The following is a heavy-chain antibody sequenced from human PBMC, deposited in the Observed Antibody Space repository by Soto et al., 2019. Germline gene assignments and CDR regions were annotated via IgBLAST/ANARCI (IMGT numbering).Heavy chain of an antibody. CDR2: MNPNSGNT. CDR1: GYTFTSYD. D-gene: IGHD2-15*01. V-gene: IGHV1-8*01. J-gene: IGHJ6*02. Sequence: GASVKVSCKASGYTFTSYDINWVRQATGQGLEWMGWMNPNSGNTGYAQKFQGRVTMTRNTSISTAYMELSSLRSEDTAVYYCARHPASDGIEYYYYGMDVWGQGTTVTVSS. CDR3: ARHPASDGIEYYYYGMDV.